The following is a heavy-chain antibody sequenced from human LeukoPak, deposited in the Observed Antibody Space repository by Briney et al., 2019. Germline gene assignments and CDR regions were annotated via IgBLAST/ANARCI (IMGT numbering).Heavy chain of an antibody. CDR2: IIPIFGTA. Sequence: SAVNVSREASLCTLSSYPISWVRQAPGQGLDWMGGIIPIFGTANYAQKFQGRVTITADESTSTAYMELSSLRSEDTAVYYCARGRVSSTRVSYYYYMDVWGKGTTVTISS. V-gene: IGHV1-69*13. D-gene: IGHD2-2*01. J-gene: IGHJ6*03. CDR1: LCTLSSYP. CDR3: ARGRVSSTRVSYYYYMDV.